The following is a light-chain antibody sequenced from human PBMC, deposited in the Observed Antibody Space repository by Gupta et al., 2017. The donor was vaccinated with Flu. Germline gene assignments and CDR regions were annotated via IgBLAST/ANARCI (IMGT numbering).Light chain of an antibody. CDR1: QNIDTY. CDR3: QQSYSSLYT. J-gene: IGKJ2*01. Sequence: DIQMTQSPSSLSASVGDRVTISCRASQNIDTYLNWYQQKPGKAPKLLIYLASTFQSGDPSRFSGSVSGTDFTLTISSLQPEDFATYYCQQSYSSLYTFGQGTRLDIK. V-gene: IGKV1-39*01. CDR2: LAS.